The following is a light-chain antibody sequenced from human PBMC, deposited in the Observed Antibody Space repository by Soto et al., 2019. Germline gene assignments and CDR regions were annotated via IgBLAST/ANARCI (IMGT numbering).Light chain of an antibody. CDR3: QQYNSYGT. CDR1: QSISSW. Sequence: DIQMTQSPSTLSASVGDRVTITCRASQSISSWLAWYQQKPGKAPKLLIYKASNLESGVPSRFSGSGSGTEFTLTISSLQPDDFATYYCQQYNSYGTFGQGTKVDIK. V-gene: IGKV1-5*03. J-gene: IGKJ1*01. CDR2: KAS.